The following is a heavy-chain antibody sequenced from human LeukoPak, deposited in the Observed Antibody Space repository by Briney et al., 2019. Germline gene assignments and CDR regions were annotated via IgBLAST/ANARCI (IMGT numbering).Heavy chain of an antibody. D-gene: IGHD3-10*01. V-gene: IGHV3-48*01. CDR3: ARDRVGDYYGSGSPNWFDP. CDR1: AFTFSGYS. CDR2: ISSSSNTI. J-gene: IGHJ5*02. Sequence: GGSLRLSCAASAFTFSGYSMNWVRQAPGKGLEWISYISSSSNTIYYADSVKGRFTISRDNAKNSLYLQMNSLRAEDTAVYYCARDRVGDYYGSGSPNWFDPWGQGTLVTVSS.